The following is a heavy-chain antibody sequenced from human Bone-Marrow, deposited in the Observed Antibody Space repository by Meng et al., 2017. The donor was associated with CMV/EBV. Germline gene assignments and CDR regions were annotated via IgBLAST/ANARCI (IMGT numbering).Heavy chain of an antibody. V-gene: IGHV1-2*02. J-gene: IGHJ4*02. CDR1: GYTFTGYY. Sequence: ASVKVSCKASGYTFTGYYMHWVRQAPGQGLEWMGWINPNSGVTNYAQKFQGRVTMTRDTSISTAYMELSRLRSDDTAVYYCARTWSYNWNYVGAYYFDYWGQGTLVTVSS. CDR3: ARTWSYNWNYVGAYYFDY. CDR2: INPNSGVT. D-gene: IGHD1-7*01.